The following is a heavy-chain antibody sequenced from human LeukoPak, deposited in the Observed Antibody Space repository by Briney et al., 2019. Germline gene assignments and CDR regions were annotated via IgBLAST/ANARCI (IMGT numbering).Heavy chain of an antibody. CDR1: GYTFTSYD. D-gene: IGHD1-1*01. CDR2: MNPNSGNT. Sequence: ASVKVSCKAPGYTFTSYDINWVRQATGQGLEWMGWMNPNSGNTGYAQKFQGRVTITRNTSISTAYMELSSLRSEDTAVYYCARVLATGTTRFDYWGQGTLVTVSS. CDR3: ARVLATGTTRFDY. J-gene: IGHJ4*02. V-gene: IGHV1-8*03.